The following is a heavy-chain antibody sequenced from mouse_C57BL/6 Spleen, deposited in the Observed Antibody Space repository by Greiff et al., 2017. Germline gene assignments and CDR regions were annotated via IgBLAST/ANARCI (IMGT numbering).Heavy chain of an antibody. CDR3: AGGSSYFYYFDC. V-gene: IGHV1-4*01. J-gene: IGHJ2*01. CDR2: INPSSGYT. CDR1: GYTFTSYT. Sequence: QVQLQQSGAELARPGASVKMSCKASGYTFTSYTMHWVKQRPGQGLEWIGIINPSSGYTKYNQKFKDKATLTADKSTSTAYMQLSSLTSEDSAVXYCAGGSSYFYYFDCWGPGTTVTVSS. D-gene: IGHD1-1*01.